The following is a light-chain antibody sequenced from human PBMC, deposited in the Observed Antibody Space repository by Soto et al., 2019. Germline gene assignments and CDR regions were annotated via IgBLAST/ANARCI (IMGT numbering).Light chain of an antibody. J-gene: IGKJ5*01. CDR2: GAS. CDR3: QQYGSSPPIT. V-gene: IGKV3-20*01. Sequence: EVVMTQTPATPSVSPGERATLSCRATQSVSSNLASYQQKPGQAPRLLIDGASSRATGIPDRFSGSGSGTDFFLTLSRLEHEDYAAYYCQQYGSSPPITCGQGTRLEIK. CDR1: QSVSSN.